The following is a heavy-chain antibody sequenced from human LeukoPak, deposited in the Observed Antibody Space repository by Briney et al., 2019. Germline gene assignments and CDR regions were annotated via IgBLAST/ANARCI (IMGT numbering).Heavy chain of an antibody. V-gene: IGHV3-23*01. J-gene: IGHJ4*02. CDR3: ATWVFLGESGYYDY. CDR1: GFTFRSYA. Sequence: PGGSLRLSCAASGFTFRSYAMGWVRQSPGKGLEWVSIITRSGGTYYADSVKGRFTISRDNSKNTLYLQMNSLRAEDTAVYYCATWVFLGESGYYDYWGQGTLVTVSS. CDR2: ITRSGGT. D-gene: IGHD3-10*01.